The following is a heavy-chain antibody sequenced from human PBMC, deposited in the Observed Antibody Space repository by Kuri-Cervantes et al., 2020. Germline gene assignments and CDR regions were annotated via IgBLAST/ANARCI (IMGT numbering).Heavy chain of an antibody. Sequence: GGSQRLSCAASGFTFSSYAMSWVRQAPGKGLEWVSAISGSGGSTYYADSVKGRFTISRDNSKNTLYLQMNSLRAEDTAVYYCAKDLEHSSGWGYSDYWGQGTLVTVSS. J-gene: IGHJ4*02. CDR3: AKDLEHSSGWGYSDY. CDR2: ISGSGGST. D-gene: IGHD6-19*01. CDR1: GFTFSSYA. V-gene: IGHV3-23*01.